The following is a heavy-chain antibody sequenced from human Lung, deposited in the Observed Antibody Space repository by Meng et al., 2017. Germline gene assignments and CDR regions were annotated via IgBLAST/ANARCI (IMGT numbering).Heavy chain of an antibody. CDR1: GYTFTSYY. J-gene: IGHJ4*02. D-gene: IGHD4-17*01. CDR2: IDPSGGST. Sequence: QVRLVQSGAEVRKPGASVKVSCKTSGYTFTSYYMHWVRQAPGQGLEWMGIIDPSGGSTDYAQKFQGRVTVTGDTSTSTVYMDLSSLRSEDTAVYYCTISDYGNFDYWGQGTLVTVSS. CDR3: TISDYGNFDY. V-gene: IGHV1-46*03.